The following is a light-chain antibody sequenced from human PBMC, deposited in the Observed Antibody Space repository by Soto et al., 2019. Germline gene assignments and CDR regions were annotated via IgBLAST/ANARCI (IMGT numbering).Light chain of an antibody. Sequence: QSALTQPASVSVSPGQSITISCTGISSDVGGYNYVSWYQQHPDKAPKLMIYDVSNRRSGVSNRFSGSKSGNTASLTISGLQAEDEADYYCYSYTSSSTVLFGGGTKLTGL. CDR1: SSDVGGYNY. CDR2: DVS. V-gene: IGLV2-14*01. CDR3: YSYTSSSTVL. J-gene: IGLJ2*01.